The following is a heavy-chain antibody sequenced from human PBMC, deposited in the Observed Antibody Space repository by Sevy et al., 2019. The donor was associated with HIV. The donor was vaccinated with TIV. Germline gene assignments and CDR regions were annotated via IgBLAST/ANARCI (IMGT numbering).Heavy chain of an antibody. Sequence: ASVKVSCKASGYTFTSYGISWVRQAPGQGLEWMGWISAYNGNTNYAQMLQGRVTMTTDTSTSTAYMELRSLRSDDTAVYYCARDSSAGITMVRGVISLVYYYYGMDVWGQGTTVTVSS. V-gene: IGHV1-18*04. CDR2: ISAYNGNT. CDR1: GYTFTSYG. J-gene: IGHJ6*02. D-gene: IGHD3-10*01. CDR3: ARDSSAGITMVRGVISLVYYYYGMDV.